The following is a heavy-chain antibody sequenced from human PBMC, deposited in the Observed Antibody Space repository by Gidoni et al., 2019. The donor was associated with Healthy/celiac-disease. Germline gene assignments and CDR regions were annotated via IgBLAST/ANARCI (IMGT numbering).Heavy chain of an antibody. CDR1: GYTFTSYY. D-gene: IGHD5-12*01. CDR2: ITPSGGST. CDR3: ARDGPHGYNYEGDLYYYYGMDV. V-gene: IGHV1-46*01. Sequence: QVQLVLSGAEVKKPGASVKVCCKASGYTFTSYYLHWVRHAPGQGLEWMGIITPSGGSTSYAQKFQGRVTMTRDTSTRTVYMALSSLRSEDTAVYYCARDGPHGYNYEGDLYYYYGMDVWGQGTTVTVSS. J-gene: IGHJ6*02.